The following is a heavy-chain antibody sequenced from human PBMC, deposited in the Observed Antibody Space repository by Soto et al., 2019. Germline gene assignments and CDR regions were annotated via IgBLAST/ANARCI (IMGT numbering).Heavy chain of an antibody. D-gene: IGHD2-2*01. CDR2: INAGDGNT. J-gene: IGHJ3*02. CDR1: GYTFTNYA. CDR3: ARSGSCTSTSCYGGFDI. Sequence: QVQLVQSGAEVKKPGASVKVSCKTSGYTFTNYAIHWVRQAPGQRLEWMGWINAGDGNTKYSQKFQGRVTITRDTSASTAYMELSSLRSEDAAVYYCARSGSCTSTSCYGGFDIGGQGTMVTVSS. V-gene: IGHV1-3*01.